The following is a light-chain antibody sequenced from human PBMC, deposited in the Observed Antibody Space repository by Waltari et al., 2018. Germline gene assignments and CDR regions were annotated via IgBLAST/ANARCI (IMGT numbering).Light chain of an antibody. Sequence: EIVLTQSPATLSLSPGEGATLSCRASQTISTYLAWYQQKAGQAPRLLIYDASKRATGIPARFRGSGSGTDFTLTISSLEPEDFALYYCQQRTNWPRTFGQGTKLEIK. CDR2: DAS. CDR1: QTISTY. J-gene: IGKJ2*02. V-gene: IGKV3-11*01. CDR3: QQRTNWPRT.